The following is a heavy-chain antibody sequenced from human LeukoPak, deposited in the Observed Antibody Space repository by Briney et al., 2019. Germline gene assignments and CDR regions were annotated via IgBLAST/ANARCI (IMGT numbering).Heavy chain of an antibody. CDR1: GFTFSKYW. D-gene: IGHD6-19*01. CDR3: ATKQWLAPPPDS. Sequence: PGGSLRLSCAASGFTFSKYWMLWVRHAPGKGLESVSRINTDGTVTTYADSVKGRFTVSRDNADNTMFLQMNSVRDEHTAVYYCATKQWLAPPPDSWGQGTPVTVSS. V-gene: IGHV3-74*01. CDR2: INTDGTVT. J-gene: IGHJ4*02.